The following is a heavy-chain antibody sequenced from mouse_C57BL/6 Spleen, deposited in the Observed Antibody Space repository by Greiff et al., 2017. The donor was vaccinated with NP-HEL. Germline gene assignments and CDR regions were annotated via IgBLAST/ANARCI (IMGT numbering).Heavy chain of an antibody. V-gene: IGHV14-4*01. J-gene: IGHJ3*01. CDR3: TTSLNYYGSSP. CDR1: GFNIKDDY. D-gene: IGHD1-1*01. CDR2: IDPENGDT. Sequence: VQLKQSGAELVRPGASVKLSCTASGFNIKDDYMHWVKQRPEQGLEWIGWIDPENGDTEYASKFQGKATITADTSSNTAYLQLSSLTSEDTAVYYCTTSLNYYGSSPWGQGTLVTVSA.